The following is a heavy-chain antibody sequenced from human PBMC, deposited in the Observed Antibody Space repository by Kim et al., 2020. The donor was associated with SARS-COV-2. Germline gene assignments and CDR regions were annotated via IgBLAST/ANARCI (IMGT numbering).Heavy chain of an antibody. CDR3: ATSDSSSSNWFDP. D-gene: IGHD6-6*01. Sequence: YAQKFQGRGTMTRDTSISTAYMELSRLRSDDTAVYYCATSDSSSSNWFDPWGQGTLVTVSS. J-gene: IGHJ5*02. V-gene: IGHV1-2*02.